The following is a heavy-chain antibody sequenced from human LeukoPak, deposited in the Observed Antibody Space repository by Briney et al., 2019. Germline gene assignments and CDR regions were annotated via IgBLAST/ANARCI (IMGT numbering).Heavy chain of an antibody. CDR1: GGTFSSYA. V-gene: IGHV1-69*01. D-gene: IGHD2-2*01. J-gene: IGHJ3*02. CDR3: ARGWYCSSTSCYFDAFDI. Sequence: SVKVSCKASGGTFSSYAISWVRQAPGQGLEWMGGIIPIFGTANYAQKFQGRVTITADESTSTAYMELSSLRSEDTAVYYCARGWYCSSTSCYFDAFDIWGQGTMVTVSS. CDR2: IIPIFGTA.